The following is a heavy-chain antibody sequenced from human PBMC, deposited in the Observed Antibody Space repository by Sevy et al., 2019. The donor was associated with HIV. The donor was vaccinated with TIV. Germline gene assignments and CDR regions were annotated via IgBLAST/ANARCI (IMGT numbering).Heavy chain of an antibody. V-gene: IGHV3-64D*06. CDR3: VKGTGYGSGSYPKALNWFDP. J-gene: IGHJ5*02. Sequence: GESLKISCSASGFTFSSYAMHWVHQAPGKGLEYVSAISSNGGSTYYADSVKGRFTISRDNSKNTLYLQMSSLRAEDTAVYYCVKGTGYGSGSYPKALNWFDPWGQGTLVTVSS. D-gene: IGHD3-10*01. CDR1: GFTFSSYA. CDR2: ISSNGGST.